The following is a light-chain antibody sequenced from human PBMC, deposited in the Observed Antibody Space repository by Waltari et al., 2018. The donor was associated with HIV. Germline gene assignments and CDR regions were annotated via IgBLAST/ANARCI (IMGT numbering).Light chain of an antibody. Sequence: EVVLTQSPANLSLFPGERATPSFRASQSVSFFLARYQQKFGQAPRLLIYDASTRATCTPARVSGVGSGTDFTLTISSLEPEDCAVYYCQHRCNWPRTTFGQGTQVE. CDR2: DAS. CDR3: QHRCNWPRTT. CDR1: QSVSFF. J-gene: IGKJ1*01. V-gene: IGKV3-11*01.